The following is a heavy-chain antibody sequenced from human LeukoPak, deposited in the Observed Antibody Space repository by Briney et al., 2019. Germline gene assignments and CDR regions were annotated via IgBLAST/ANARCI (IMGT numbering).Heavy chain of an antibody. D-gene: IGHD1-26*01. CDR3: ARVEYSGNGNLY. V-gene: IGHV3-7*03. CDR2: INRDGSGK. CDR1: GLTFINYW. Sequence: GGSLRLSCACSGLTFINYWMTRVRQVPGKGLEWVANINRDGSGKYYLPSVRGRFTISKDDAKDSLYLQMDSLRPEDTAIYYCARVEYSGNGNLYWGQGTLVTVSS. J-gene: IGHJ4*02.